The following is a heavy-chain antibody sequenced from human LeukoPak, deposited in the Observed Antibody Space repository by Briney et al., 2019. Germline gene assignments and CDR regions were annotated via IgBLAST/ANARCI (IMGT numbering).Heavy chain of an antibody. CDR3: ARGSAAIRGPYYFDY. CDR1: GFTVSSNY. V-gene: IGHV3-53*01. D-gene: IGHD2-2*02. Sequence: GGSLRLSCAASGFTVSSNYMSWVRQAPGKGLEWVSVIYSGGSTYYADSVKGRFTISRDNSKNTLYLQMNSLRAEDTAVYYCARGSAAIRGPYYFDYWGQGTLVTVSS. J-gene: IGHJ4*02. CDR2: IYSGGST.